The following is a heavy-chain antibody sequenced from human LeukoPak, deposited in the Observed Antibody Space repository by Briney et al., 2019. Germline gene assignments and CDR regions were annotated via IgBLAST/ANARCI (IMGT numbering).Heavy chain of an antibody. V-gene: IGHV3-23*01. Sequence: GGSLRLSCAASGFTFSSYAMSWVRQAPGKGLEWVSAISGSGGSTYYADSVKGRLTISRDNSKNTLYLQMNSLRAEDTAVYYCAKQETGYSSSWSPDYFDYWGQGTLVTVSS. J-gene: IGHJ4*02. D-gene: IGHD6-13*01. CDR2: ISGSGGST. CDR3: AKQETGYSSSWSPDYFDY. CDR1: GFTFSSYA.